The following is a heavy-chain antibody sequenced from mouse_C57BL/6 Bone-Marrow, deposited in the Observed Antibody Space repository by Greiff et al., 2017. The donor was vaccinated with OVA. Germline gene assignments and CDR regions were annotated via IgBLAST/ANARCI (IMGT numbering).Heavy chain of an antibody. Sequence: QVQLQQSGAELVRPGTSVKMSCKASGYTFTNYWIGWAKQRPGHGLEWIGDIYPGGGYTNYNEKFKGKATLTADKSSSTAYMQFSSLTSEDSAIYYCARSSYYSNPAWFAYWGQGTLVTVSA. V-gene: IGHV1-63*01. CDR2: IYPGGGYT. D-gene: IGHD2-5*01. CDR3: ARSSYYSNPAWFAY. CDR1: GYTFTNYW. J-gene: IGHJ3*01.